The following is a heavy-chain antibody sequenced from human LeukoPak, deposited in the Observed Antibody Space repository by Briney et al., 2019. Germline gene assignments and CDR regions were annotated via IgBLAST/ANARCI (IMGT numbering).Heavy chain of an antibody. CDR1: GGSISKQY. J-gene: IGHJ5*02. V-gene: IGHV4-4*07. D-gene: IGHD3-10*01. CDR2: IYGDGTI. CDR3: TRDSGTTGEVKFDP. Sequence: SETLSLTCTVSGGSISKQYWTWVRQSAGKGLEWIGRIYGDGTITYNPSLKSRVTMSVDTSKDQFSLRLTSVTAADTAMYYCTRDSGTTGEVKFDPWGQGILVTVSS.